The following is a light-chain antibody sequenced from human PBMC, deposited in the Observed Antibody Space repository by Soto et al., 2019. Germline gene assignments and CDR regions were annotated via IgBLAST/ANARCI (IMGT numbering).Light chain of an antibody. J-gene: IGLJ2*01. CDR1: SSNIGNNY. V-gene: IGLV1-51*02. Sequence: QSVLTQPPSVSAAPGQKVTISCSGSSSNIGNNYVSWYQQLPGTAPKLLIYENNKRPSGIPDRFSGSKSGTSATLGITGLQTGDEADYYFGTWDSSLSAGRVFGGGTKLTVL. CDR2: ENN. CDR3: GTWDSSLSAGRV.